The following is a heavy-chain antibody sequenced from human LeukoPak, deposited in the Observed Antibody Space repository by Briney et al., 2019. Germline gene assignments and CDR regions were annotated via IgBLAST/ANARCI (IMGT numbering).Heavy chain of an antibody. CDR2: ITYSGNT. CDR3: AKRGRSSGWSFDY. J-gene: IGHJ4*02. Sequence: PSETLSLTCTVSGDSISTIDYYWAWIRQPPGKGLEWIGRITYSGNTYYNPSLQSRVTISADTSKNHFSLKLTSVTAADTAVYYCAKRGRSSGWSFDYWGQGTLVTVSS. CDR1: GDSISTIDYY. V-gene: IGHV4-39*02. D-gene: IGHD6-19*01.